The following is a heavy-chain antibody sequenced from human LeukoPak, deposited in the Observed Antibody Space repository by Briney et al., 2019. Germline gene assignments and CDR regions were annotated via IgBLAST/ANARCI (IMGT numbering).Heavy chain of an antibody. J-gene: IGHJ3*02. CDR3: TRWGSGSPAEAFDI. D-gene: IGHD2-15*01. Sequence: GGSLRLSCAASGFTFSASAMHGGRQASGKGLEWVGRIRSTSNNYATAYAASLKGRFNISRDDSKNTAYLQMNSLKTEDTAVYYCTRWGSGSPAEAFDIWGQGTMVSVSS. V-gene: IGHV3-73*01. CDR1: GFTFSASA. CDR2: IRSTSNNYAT.